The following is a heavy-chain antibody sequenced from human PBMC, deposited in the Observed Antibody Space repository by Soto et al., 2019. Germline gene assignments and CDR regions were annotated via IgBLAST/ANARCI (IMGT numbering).Heavy chain of an antibody. J-gene: IGHJ1*01. CDR2: IHYGGCP. D-gene: IGHD2-8*02. V-gene: IGHV4-31*03. CDR3: AEGELYWPN. CDR1: GGSISRGDFY. Sequence: QVQLQESGPGLVKPSQTLSLTCTVSGGSISRGDFYWSWIRQHPGKGLEWIGYIHYGGCPFHNPSLKSRVTMSVDTSKNQFSLNLSSVTAADTAIYYCAEGELYWPNWGQGTLVTVSS.